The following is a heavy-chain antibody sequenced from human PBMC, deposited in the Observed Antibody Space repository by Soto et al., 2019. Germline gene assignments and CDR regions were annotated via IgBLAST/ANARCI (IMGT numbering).Heavy chain of an antibody. V-gene: IGHV1-18*01. CDR3: ARGNYYDSSGYYFNDAFDI. CDR1: GYTFTSYG. CDR2: ISAYNGNT. J-gene: IGHJ3*02. Sequence: QVQLVQSGAEVKKPGASVKVSCKASGYTFTSYGISWVRQAPGQGREWMGWISAYNGNTNYAQKLQGRVTMTTDTSTSTAYMELRSLRSDDTAVYYCARGNYYDSSGYYFNDAFDIWGQGTMVTVSS. D-gene: IGHD3-22*01.